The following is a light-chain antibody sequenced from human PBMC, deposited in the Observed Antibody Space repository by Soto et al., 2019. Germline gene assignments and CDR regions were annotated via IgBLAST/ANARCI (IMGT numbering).Light chain of an antibody. CDR2: AAS. CDR1: QTISNY. V-gene: IGKV1-39*01. J-gene: IGKJ1*01. Sequence: DIQMTQSPSSLSASVGDRVTITCRASQTISNYLNWYQQKPGEAPKLLIYAASSLQSGVPPRFSGSGSGTDFTLTISTLQPEDFAAYYCQQSYSSPWTFGQGTKVDIK. CDR3: QQSYSSPWT.